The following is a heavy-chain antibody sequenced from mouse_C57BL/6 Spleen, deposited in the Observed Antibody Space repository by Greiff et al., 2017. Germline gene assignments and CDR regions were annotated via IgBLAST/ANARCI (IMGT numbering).Heavy chain of an antibody. CDR2: IRLKSDNYAT. V-gene: IGHV6-3*01. J-gene: IGHJ2*01. D-gene: IGHD5-5*01. CDR1: GFTFSNYW. Sequence: EVKVEESGGGLVQPGGSMKLSCVASGFTFSNYWMNWVRQSPEKGLEWVAQIRLKSDNYATHYAESVKGRFTISRDDSKSSVYLQMNNLRAEDTGIYYCTVSPLRLPDYWGQGTTLTVSS. CDR3: TVSPLRLPDY.